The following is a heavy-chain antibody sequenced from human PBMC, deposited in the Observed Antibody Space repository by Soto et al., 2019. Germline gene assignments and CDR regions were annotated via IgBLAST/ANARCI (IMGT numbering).Heavy chain of an antibody. CDR1: GYRFTSYW. V-gene: IGHV5-10-1*01. CDR2: IDPSDSYT. CDR3: ARPSGGSSSSSDY. D-gene: IGHD6-6*01. J-gene: IGHJ4*02. Sequence: PGESLKISCQGSGYRFTSYWISWVRQMPGKGLEWMGRIDPSDSYTNYSPSFQGHVTISADKSISTAYLQWSSLKASDTAMYYCARPSGGSSSSSDYWGQGTLVTVSS.